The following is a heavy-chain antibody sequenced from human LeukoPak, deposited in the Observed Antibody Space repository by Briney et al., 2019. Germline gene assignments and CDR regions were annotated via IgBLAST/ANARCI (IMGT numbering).Heavy chain of an antibody. D-gene: IGHD5-24*01. Sequence: GGSLRLSCAASGFTFSSYSMNWVRQAPGKGLEWVSPISSSSSYIYYADSVKGRFTISRDNAKNSLYLQMNSLRAEDTAVYYCARVVEMATTDAFDTWGQGTMVTVSS. V-gene: IGHV3-21*01. CDR3: ARVVEMATTDAFDT. CDR2: ISSSSSYI. J-gene: IGHJ3*02. CDR1: GFTFSSYS.